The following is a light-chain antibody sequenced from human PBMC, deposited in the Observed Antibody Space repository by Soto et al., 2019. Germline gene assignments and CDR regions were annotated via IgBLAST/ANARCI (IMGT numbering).Light chain of an antibody. CDR1: QSVSTN. Sequence: EIVLTQSPATLSLSPGARATLSCRVSQSVSTNLAWYQQQPGQPPRLLIYGASTRATGTPARFSGSGSGTEFTLTISSLQSEDFAVYFCQQYKNWPPITFGQGTRLEI. J-gene: IGKJ5*01. CDR2: GAS. V-gene: IGKV3-15*01. CDR3: QQYKNWPPIT.